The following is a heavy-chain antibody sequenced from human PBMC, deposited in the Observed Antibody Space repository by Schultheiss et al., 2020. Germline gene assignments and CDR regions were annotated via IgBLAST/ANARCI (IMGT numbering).Heavy chain of an antibody. Sequence: GGSLRLSCAASGFTFSNAWMSWVRQAPGKGLEWVSYISSSGSTIYYADSVKGRFTISRDNAKNSLYLQMNSLRAEDTAVYYCARGGGDYGDYVYYYGMDVWGQGTTVTVSS. CDR2: ISSSGSTI. CDR3: ARGGGDYGDYVYYYGMDV. J-gene: IGHJ6*02. CDR1: GFTFSNAW. V-gene: IGHV3-11*01. D-gene: IGHD4-17*01.